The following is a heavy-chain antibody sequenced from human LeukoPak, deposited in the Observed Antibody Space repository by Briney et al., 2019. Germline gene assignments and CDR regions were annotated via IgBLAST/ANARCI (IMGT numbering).Heavy chain of an antibody. J-gene: IGHJ4*02. Sequence: GGSLRLSCAASGFTFSSYWMSWVRQAPGKGLEWVSSIFPSGGEIHYADSVRGRFTISRDNSKSTLSLQMNSLRAEDTAIYYCATYRQVLLPFESWGQGTLVTVSS. D-gene: IGHD2-8*02. V-gene: IGHV3-23*01. CDR2: IFPSGGEI. CDR3: ATYRQVLLPFES. CDR1: GFTFSSYW.